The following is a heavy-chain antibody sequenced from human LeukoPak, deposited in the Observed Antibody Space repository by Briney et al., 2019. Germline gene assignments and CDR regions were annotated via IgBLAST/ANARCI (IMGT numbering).Heavy chain of an antibody. D-gene: IGHD3-10*01. V-gene: IGHV4-39*02. Sequence: PSETLSLTCSVSNGSISSSSYYWGWIRQPPGKGLEWIGSMYYTGSTYYNPSLKGRVTISVDTSKNHFSLKVSSVTAADTAVYYCARFYNYYYWYMDVWGKGTTVTVSS. CDR1: NGSISSSSYY. J-gene: IGHJ6*03. CDR2: MYYTGST. CDR3: ARFYNYYYWYMDV.